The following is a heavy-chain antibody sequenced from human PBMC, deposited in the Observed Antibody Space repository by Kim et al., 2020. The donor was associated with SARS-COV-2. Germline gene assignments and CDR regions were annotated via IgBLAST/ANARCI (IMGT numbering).Heavy chain of an antibody. V-gene: IGHV1-2*02. CDR2: INPNSGGT. D-gene: IGHD4-4*01. CDR3: ARIRLGRNSLFSGANWYFDL. CDR1: GYTFTGYY. Sequence: ASVKVSCKASGYTFTGYYMHWVRQAPGQGLEWMGWINPNSGGTNYAQKFQGRVTMTRDTSISTAYMELSRLRSDDTAVYYCARIRLGRNSLFSGANWYFDLWGRGTLVTVSS. J-gene: IGHJ2*01.